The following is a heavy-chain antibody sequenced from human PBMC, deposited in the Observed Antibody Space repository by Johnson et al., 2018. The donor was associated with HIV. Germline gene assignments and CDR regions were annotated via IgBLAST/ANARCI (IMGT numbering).Heavy chain of an antibody. CDR3: ARDKGSWFDDAFDI. CDR1: GFTVSSNY. V-gene: IGHV3-66*02. J-gene: IGHJ3*02. CDR2: IYSGGST. Sequence: MQLVESGGGLVQPGGSLRLSCAASGFTVSSNYMSWVRQAPGKGLAWVSVIYSGGSTYYAASVKGRFTISRDNSKNTLYLQMNSLKVEDTAVYYCARDKGSWFDDAFDIWGQGTMVTVSS. D-gene: IGHD6-13*01.